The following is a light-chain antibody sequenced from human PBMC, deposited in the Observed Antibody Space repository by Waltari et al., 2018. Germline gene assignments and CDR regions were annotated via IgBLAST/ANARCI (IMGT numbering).Light chain of an antibody. CDR1: NTDVGAYNY. J-gene: IGLJ2*01. Sequence: QSALTQPASVSGSPGQSITIACTGTNTDVGAYNYVSWFQQHPDKAPKLILYEVSNRSSGVSNRFSGSKSGNTASLTISGLQAEDEADYYCNSYTSSSSLDGSVVFGGGTKVTVL. CDR2: EVS. CDR3: NSYTSSSSLDGSVV. V-gene: IGLV2-14*01.